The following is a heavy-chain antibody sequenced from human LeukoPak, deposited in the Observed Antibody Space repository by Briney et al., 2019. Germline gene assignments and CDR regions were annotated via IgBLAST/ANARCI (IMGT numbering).Heavy chain of an antibody. Sequence: GGSLRLSCAASGFTFSSYWMSWVRQAPGKGLEWVANIKKDGSEKYYVDSVKGRFTISRDNAKTSLYLQMNSLRAEDTAVYYCARGRTSGHLGNWGQGTLVTVSS. CDR1: GFTFSSYW. CDR3: ARGRTSGHLGN. D-gene: IGHD1-7*01. CDR2: IKKDGSEK. J-gene: IGHJ4*02. V-gene: IGHV3-7*01.